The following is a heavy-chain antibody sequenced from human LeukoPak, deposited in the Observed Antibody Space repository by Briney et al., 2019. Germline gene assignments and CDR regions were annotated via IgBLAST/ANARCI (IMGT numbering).Heavy chain of an antibody. V-gene: IGHV4-31*03. CDR2: IYYSGST. Sequence: SETLSLTCTVSGGSISGGGYYWSWIRQHPGKGLEWIGYIYYSGSTYYNPSLKSRVTISVDTSKNQFSLKLSSVTAADTAVYYCARRGYSYGAGWFDPWGQGTLVTVSS. CDR3: ARRGYSYGAGWFDP. CDR1: GGSISGGGYY. J-gene: IGHJ5*02. D-gene: IGHD5-18*01.